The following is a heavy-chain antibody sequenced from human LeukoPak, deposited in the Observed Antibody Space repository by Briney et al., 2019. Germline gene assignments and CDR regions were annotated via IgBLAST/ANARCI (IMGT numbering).Heavy chain of an antibody. D-gene: IGHD3-3*01. J-gene: IGHJ4*02. Sequence: GGSLRLSCAASVFTFSIYAMSWVRQAPGQGLEWVSTISGCCVCTYYADSVKGRFTISRDNSKNTLYLQMNSLRAEDTAVDCCAKSTRFVLWCGCDYWGQGTLVTVSS. CDR3: AKSTRFVLWCGCDY. CDR1: VFTFSIYA. CDR2: ISGCCVCT. V-gene: IGHV3-23*01.